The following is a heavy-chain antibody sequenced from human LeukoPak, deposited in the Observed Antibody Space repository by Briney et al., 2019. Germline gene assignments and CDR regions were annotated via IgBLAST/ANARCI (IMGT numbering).Heavy chain of an antibody. Sequence: SESLSLTCAVYGGSFSGYYWTWIRQPPGKGLEWIGEINHSGSTNYNPSLKSRVTISVDTSKSQFSLKLSSVTAADTAIYFCARRGLRFLESVKYSWFDPWGQGTLVTVSS. J-gene: IGHJ5*02. CDR2: INHSGST. CDR1: GGSFSGYY. CDR3: ARRGLRFLESVKYSWFDP. V-gene: IGHV4-34*01. D-gene: IGHD3-3*01.